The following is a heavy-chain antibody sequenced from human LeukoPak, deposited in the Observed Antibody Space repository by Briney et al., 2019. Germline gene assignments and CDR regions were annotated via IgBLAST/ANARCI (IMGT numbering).Heavy chain of an antibody. CDR1: GYTFTGYY. CDR3: ARNGYYYGSGSYYDFDY. J-gene: IGHJ4*02. V-gene: IGHV1-2*02. Sequence: ASVKVSCKASGYTFTGYYMHWVRQAPGQGLEWMGWINPNSGGTNYAQKFQGRVTMTRDTSISTAYMELSRLRSDDTAVYYCARNGYYYGSGSYYDFDYWGQGTLVTVSS. CDR2: INPNSGGT. D-gene: IGHD3-10*01.